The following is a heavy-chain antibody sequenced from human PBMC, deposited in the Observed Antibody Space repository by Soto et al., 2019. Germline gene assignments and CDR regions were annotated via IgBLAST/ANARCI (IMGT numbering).Heavy chain of an antibody. CDR1: GDSISSGDNY. V-gene: IGHV4-30-4*01. CDR2: IYHSGST. Sequence: PSETLSLTCTVSGDSISSGDNYWSWIRQPPGRGLEWIGDIYHSGSTNYKPSLKSRVTISVDTSKNQFSLKLSSVTAADTAVYYCARVSGIYYYGMDVWGQGTTVTVSS. D-gene: IGHD3-10*01. J-gene: IGHJ6*02. CDR3: ARVSGIYYYGMDV.